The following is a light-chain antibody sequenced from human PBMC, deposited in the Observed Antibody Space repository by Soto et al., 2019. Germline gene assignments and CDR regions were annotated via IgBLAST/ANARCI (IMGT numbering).Light chain of an antibody. Sequence: QSVLTQPPSTSGTPGQRVTISFSGSPSNIGSNTVNWYQHLPGAATKLLIDIDDQRPSGLPVRFSGSRSGTSASLAISGLQSEDEADDYCATWDDSLKGWVFGGGTKLTVL. CDR3: ATWDDSLKGWV. V-gene: IGLV1-44*01. CDR1: PSNIGSNT. CDR2: IDD. J-gene: IGLJ3*02.